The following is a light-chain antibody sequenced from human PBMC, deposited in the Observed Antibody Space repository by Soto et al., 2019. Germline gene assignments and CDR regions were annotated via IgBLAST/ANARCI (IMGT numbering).Light chain of an antibody. J-gene: IGLJ2*01. CDR1: ISDVGGYNY. V-gene: IGLV2-14*01. CDR3: SSYTSSRTVV. CDR2: DVS. Sequence: QSVLTQPASVSGSPGQSITISCTGTISDVGGYNYVSWYQQHPGKAPKLMIYDVSNRPSGVSNRFSGSKSGNTASLTISGLQAEDEADYYCSSYTSSRTVVFGGGTKVTVL.